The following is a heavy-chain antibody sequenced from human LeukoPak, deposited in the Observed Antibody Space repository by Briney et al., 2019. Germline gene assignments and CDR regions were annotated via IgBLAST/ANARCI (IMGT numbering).Heavy chain of an antibody. J-gene: IGHJ3*02. CDR2: INANSGDT. CDR1: GHTFTGYY. V-gene: IGHV1-2*02. D-gene: IGHD2/OR15-2a*01. Sequence: ASVKVSCKASGHTFTGYYMHWVRQAPGQGLEWMGWINANSGDTNYAQKFQGRVTMTRDTSISTAYMELSRLRSDDTAVYYCARDLLSRRAFDIWGQGTMVTVSS. CDR3: ARDLLSRRAFDI.